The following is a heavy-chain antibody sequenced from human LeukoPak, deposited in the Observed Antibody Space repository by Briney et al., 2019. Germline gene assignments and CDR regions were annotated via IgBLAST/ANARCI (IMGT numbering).Heavy chain of an antibody. V-gene: IGHV3-23*01. J-gene: IGHJ3*02. CDR2: ISGVGGST. D-gene: IGHD5-24*01. CDR1: GFTFRSYA. CDR3: AREGDGYNDAFDI. Sequence: GGSLRLSCAASGFTFRSYAMTWVRQGPGKGLEWVADISGVGGSTFYADSVKGRFTISRDNSKNTLYLQMHSLRAEDTAVYYCAREGDGYNDAFDIWGQGTMVTVSS.